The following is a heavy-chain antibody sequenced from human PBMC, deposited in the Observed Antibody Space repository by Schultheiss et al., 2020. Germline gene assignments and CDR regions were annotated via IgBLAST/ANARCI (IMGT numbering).Heavy chain of an antibody. CDR2: IYYSGST. V-gene: IGHV4-34*09. D-gene: IGHD2-15*01. CDR1: GGSFSGYY. CDR3: ARGRGVVAVQEYFQH. Sequence: SATLSLTCAVYGGSFSGYYWSWIRQPPGKGLEWIGYIYYSGSTYYNPSLKSRVTISVDTSKNQFSLKLSSVTAADTAVYYCARGRGVVAVQEYFQHWGQGTLVTGYS. J-gene: IGHJ1*01.